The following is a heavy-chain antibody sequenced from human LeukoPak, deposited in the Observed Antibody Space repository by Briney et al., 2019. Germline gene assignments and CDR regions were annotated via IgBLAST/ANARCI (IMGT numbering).Heavy chain of an antibody. D-gene: IGHD3-22*01. CDR3: ARDSWDSSGPYGSFDH. CDR1: GFTFSSYS. V-gene: IGHV3-21*01. J-gene: IGHJ4*02. CDR2: ISSSSSYI. Sequence: GGSLRLSCAASGFTFSSYSMNWVRQAPGKGLEWVSSISSSSSYIYYADSVKGRFTISRDNAKNSLYLQMNSLRVEDTAVYYCARDSWDSSGPYGSFDHWGQGTLVTVSS.